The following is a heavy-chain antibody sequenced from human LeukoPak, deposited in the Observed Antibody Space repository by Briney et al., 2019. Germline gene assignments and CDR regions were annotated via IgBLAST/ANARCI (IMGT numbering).Heavy chain of an antibody. CDR1: GFTFSSYA. CDR2: ISGSGGST. V-gene: IGHV3-23*01. CDR3: ARGDYYDSSGYSQYFQH. D-gene: IGHD3-22*01. Sequence: GGSLRLSCAASGFTFSSYAMNWVRQAPGKGLEWVSVISGSGGSTYYADSVKGRFTISRDNSKNTLYLQMNSLRAEDTAVYYCARGDYYDSSGYSQYFQHWGQGTLVTVSS. J-gene: IGHJ1*01.